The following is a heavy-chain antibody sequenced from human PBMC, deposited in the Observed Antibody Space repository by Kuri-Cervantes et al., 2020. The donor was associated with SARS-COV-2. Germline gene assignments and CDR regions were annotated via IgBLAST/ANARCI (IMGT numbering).Heavy chain of an antibody. D-gene: IGHD2-2*01. V-gene: IGHV4-39*01. CDR1: GDSINTISYY. Sequence: GSLRLSCTVSGDSINTISYYWGWIRQPPWKELEWIGSVYYNGNTYFSPSLKGRVTISVDTSKNQFSLKLNSVTTADTAAYYCARANIVVVPAALGAIIYYYYYMDVWGEGTTVTVSS. CDR2: VYYNGNT. CDR3: ARANIVVVPAALGAIIYYYYYMDV. J-gene: IGHJ6*03.